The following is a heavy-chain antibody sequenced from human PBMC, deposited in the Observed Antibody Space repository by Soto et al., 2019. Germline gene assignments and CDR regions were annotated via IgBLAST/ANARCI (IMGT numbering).Heavy chain of an antibody. J-gene: IGHJ6*02. CDR3: ARGRFLEWLLFNYYYYGMDV. CDR2: ISYDGSNK. CDR1: RFTFSSYA. D-gene: IGHD3-3*01. V-gene: IGHV3-30-3*01. Sequence: QVQLVESGGGVVQPGRSLRLSCAASRFTFSSYAMHWVRQAPGKGLEWVAVISYDGSNKYYADSVKGRFTISRDNSKNALYLLMNSLRAEDPAGYYCARGRFLEWLLFNYYYYGMDVWGQGTTVTVSS.